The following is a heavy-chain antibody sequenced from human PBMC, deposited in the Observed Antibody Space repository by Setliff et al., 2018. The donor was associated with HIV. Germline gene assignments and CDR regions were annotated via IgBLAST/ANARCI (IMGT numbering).Heavy chain of an antibody. V-gene: IGHV3-30*18. Sequence: PGGSLRLSCVGSGFTFSSYAMHWVRQAPGKGLEWVGLMSYDGSTKYYSDSVRGRFTVSRDNSENTVYLQMDSLTPDDTAMYFCVKEGDMVTTNYFDFWGQGSLVTSPQ. CDR2: MSYDGSTK. D-gene: IGHD2-21*02. CDR1: GFTFSSYA. CDR3: VKEGDMVTTNYFDF. J-gene: IGHJ4*02.